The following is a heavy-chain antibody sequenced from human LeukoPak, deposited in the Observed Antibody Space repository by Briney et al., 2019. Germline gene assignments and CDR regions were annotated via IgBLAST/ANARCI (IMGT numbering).Heavy chain of an antibody. J-gene: IGHJ3*02. CDR2: ISWNSGSI. CDR1: GFTFDDYA. V-gene: IGHV3-9*01. CDR3: AKGHTAHDAFDI. Sequence: GGSLRLSCVASGFTFDDYAMHWVRQAPGKGLEWVSGISWNSGSIGYADSVKGRFTISRDNAKNSLYLQMNSLRAEDTALYYCAKGHTAHDAFDIWGQGTMVTVSS. D-gene: IGHD4-17*01.